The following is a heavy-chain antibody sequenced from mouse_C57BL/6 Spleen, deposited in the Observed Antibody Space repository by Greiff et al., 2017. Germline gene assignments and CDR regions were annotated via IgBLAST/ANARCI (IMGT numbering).Heavy chain of an antibody. CDR3: ARQGDYYAMDY. CDR1: GFTFSDYG. Sequence: EVKVVESGGGLVQPGGSLKLSCAASGFTFSDYGMAWVRPAPRKGPEWVAFLSNLAYSIYYADTVTGRFTISRENAKNTLYLEMSSLRSEDTAMYYCARQGDYYAMDYWGQGTSVTVSS. J-gene: IGHJ4*01. V-gene: IGHV5-15*01. CDR2: LSNLAYSI.